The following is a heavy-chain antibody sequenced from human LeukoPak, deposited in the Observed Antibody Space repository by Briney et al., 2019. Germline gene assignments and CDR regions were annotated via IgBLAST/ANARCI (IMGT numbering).Heavy chain of an antibody. D-gene: IGHD3-10*01. Sequence: KSSETLSLTCTVSGGSISNYYWTWIRQPPGKGLEWIGYIYYTGSTNYSPSLKSRVSISVDTSKNQFSLKLNSVTGADTAVYYCSKSRYYYGSGSYYSACLMDVWGQGTTVTVSS. CDR3: SKSRYYYGSGSYYSACLMDV. V-gene: IGHV4-59*01. CDR2: IYYTGST. J-gene: IGHJ6*02. CDR1: GGSISNYY.